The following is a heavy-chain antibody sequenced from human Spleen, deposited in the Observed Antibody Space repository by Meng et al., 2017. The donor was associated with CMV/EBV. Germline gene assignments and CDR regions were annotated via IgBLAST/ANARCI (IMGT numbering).Heavy chain of an antibody. CDR3: ARGRESGRTFWSGHYTVDV. Sequence: GGSLRLSCAASGFTFDDYAMFWVRQAPGKGLEWVAGISWNSDSIAYADSVTGRFTISRDNAKNSLYLQMNSLRAEDTAVYYCARGRESGRTFWSGHYTVDVWGQGTTVTVSS. D-gene: IGHD3-3*01. CDR2: ISWNSDSI. V-gene: IGHV3-9*01. CDR1: GFTFDDYA. J-gene: IGHJ6*02.